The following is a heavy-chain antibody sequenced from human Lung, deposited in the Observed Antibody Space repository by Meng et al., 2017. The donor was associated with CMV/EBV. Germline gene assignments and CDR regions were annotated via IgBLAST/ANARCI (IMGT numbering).Heavy chain of an antibody. CDR2: LYSSGDT. J-gene: IGHJ4*02. Sequence: LSGAASGFTVSSNYMNWVRQAPGKGLEWVSILYSSGDTYYPDSVKGRFSISRDNSKNTLYFQMNSLRAEDTAIYYCARGSGSYQFDYWGQGTLVTVSS. V-gene: IGHV3-66*02. CDR1: GFTVSSNY. D-gene: IGHD1-26*01. CDR3: ARGSGSYQFDY.